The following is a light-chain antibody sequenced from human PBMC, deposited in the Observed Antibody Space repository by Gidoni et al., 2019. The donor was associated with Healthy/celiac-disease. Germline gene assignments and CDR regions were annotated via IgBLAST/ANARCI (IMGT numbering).Light chain of an antibody. J-gene: IGKJ4*01. CDR1: QSISSY. CDR3: QQSYSTLSLT. Sequence: DIQMTQSPSSLSASVGDRVTITCRASQSISSYLNWYQQKPGKAPKLLIYAASSLQSGVPSRFSCSGPGTDFTLTISSLQPEDFATYYCQQSYSTLSLTFGGGTKVEIK. CDR2: AAS. V-gene: IGKV1-39*01.